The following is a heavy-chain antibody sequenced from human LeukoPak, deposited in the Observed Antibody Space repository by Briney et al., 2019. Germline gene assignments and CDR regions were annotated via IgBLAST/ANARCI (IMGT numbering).Heavy chain of an antibody. CDR2: IKQDGSEI. Sequence: QPGGSLGLSCAASGFTFSSNWMSWVRQAPGKGLELVANIKQDGSEIFYVDSLKGRFTISRDNAKNSLYLQMNSLRAEDTAVYYCAREYCSGGRCYPNYFDPWGQGTLVTVSS. D-gene: IGHD2-15*01. CDR1: GFTFSSNW. J-gene: IGHJ5*02. CDR3: AREYCSGGRCYPNYFDP. V-gene: IGHV3-7*04.